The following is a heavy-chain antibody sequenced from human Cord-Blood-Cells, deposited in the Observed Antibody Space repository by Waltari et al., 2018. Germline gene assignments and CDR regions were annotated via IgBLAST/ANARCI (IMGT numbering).Heavy chain of an antibody. Sequence: QVQLVQSGAEVKKPGASVKVSCKASGYTFTSYGISWVRQDPGQGLEWMGWISAYNGNTNDAQKLQGRVTMTTDTSTSTAYMELRSLRSDDTAVYYCARDIGFWSGYHNPGAFDIWGQGTMVTVSS. CDR2: ISAYNGNT. V-gene: IGHV1-18*01. CDR3: ARDIGFWSGYHNPGAFDI. D-gene: IGHD3-3*01. CDR1: GYTFTSYG. J-gene: IGHJ3*02.